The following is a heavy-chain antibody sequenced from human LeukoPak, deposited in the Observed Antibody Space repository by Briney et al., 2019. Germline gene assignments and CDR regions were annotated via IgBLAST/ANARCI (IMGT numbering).Heavy chain of an antibody. V-gene: IGHV1-8*01. D-gene: IGHD2-2*01. J-gene: IGHJ4*02. CDR3: ARVSGGYCSSTSCWDDY. CDR2: MNPNSGNT. Sequence: ASVKVSCKASGYTFTSYDINWVRQATGQGLEWMGWMNPNSGNTGYAQKFQGRVTMTRNTSISTAYMELSSLRSEDTAVYYCARVSGGYCSSTSCWDDYWGQGTLVTVSS. CDR1: GYTFTSYD.